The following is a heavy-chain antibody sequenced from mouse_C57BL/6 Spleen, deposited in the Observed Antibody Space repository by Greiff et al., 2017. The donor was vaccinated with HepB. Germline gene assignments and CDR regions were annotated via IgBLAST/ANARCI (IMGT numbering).Heavy chain of an antibody. V-gene: IGHV1-22*01. CDR2: INPNNGGT. D-gene: IGHD3-2*02. Sequence: VQLKQSGPELVKPGASVKMSCKASGYTFTDYNMHWVKQSHGKSLEWIGYINPNNGGTSYNQKFKGKATLTVNKSSSTAYMELRSLTSEDSAVYYCASRRTAQATDYWGQGTTLTVSS. CDR1: GYTFTDYN. CDR3: ASRRTAQATDY. J-gene: IGHJ2*01.